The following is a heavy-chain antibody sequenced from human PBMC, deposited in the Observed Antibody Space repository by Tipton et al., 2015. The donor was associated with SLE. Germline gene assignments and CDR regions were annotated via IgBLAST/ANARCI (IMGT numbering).Heavy chain of an antibody. Sequence: TLSLTCTVSGGSISVSSYYWGWIRQPPGKGLEWIGYIYYSGSTYYNPSLKSRVTISVDTSKNQFSLKLSSVTAADTAVYYCAREEENDFWSGGDAFDIWGQGTMVTVSS. CDR3: AREEENDFWSGGDAFDI. CDR2: IYYSGST. J-gene: IGHJ3*02. CDR1: GGSISVSSYY. V-gene: IGHV4-31*03. D-gene: IGHD3-3*01.